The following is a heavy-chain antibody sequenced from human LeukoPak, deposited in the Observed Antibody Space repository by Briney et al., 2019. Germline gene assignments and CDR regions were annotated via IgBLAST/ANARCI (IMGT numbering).Heavy chain of an antibody. CDR3: ARAAHSSGLFDY. D-gene: IGHD6-19*01. CDR2: INSDGSST. J-gene: IGHJ4*02. Sequence: GGSLRLSCAASGFAFSNYWMYRVRQAPGKGLVWVSRINSDGSSTSYADSVKGQFTISRDNAKNTLYLQMNTLRAEDTAVYYCARAAHSSGLFDYWGQGALVTVSS. V-gene: IGHV3-74*01. CDR1: GFAFSNYW.